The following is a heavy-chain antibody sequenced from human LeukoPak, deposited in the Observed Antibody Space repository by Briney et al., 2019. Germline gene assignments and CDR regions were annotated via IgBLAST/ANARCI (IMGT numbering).Heavy chain of an antibody. J-gene: IGHJ5*02. CDR1: GGSISSYY. CDR3: ARDLDFGGFDP. V-gene: IGHV4-59*01. D-gene: IGHD3-16*01. CDR2: IYYSGST. Sequence: PSETLSLTCTVSGGSISSYYWSWIRQPPGKGLEWVGYIYYSGSTNYNPSLKSRVTISVDTSKNQFSLKLSSVTAADTAVYYCARDLDFGGFDPWGQGTLVTVSS.